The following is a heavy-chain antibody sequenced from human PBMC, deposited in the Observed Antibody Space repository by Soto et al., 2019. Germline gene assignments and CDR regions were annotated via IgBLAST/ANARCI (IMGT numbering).Heavy chain of an antibody. V-gene: IGHV3-74*01. Sequence: EVQLVESGGGLVQPGGSLRLSCAASGFTFSHYWMHWVRQAPGKGLVWVSRVNGDGSSTSYGDSVRGRFTISRDNAKNMLYMQMTSLRAEDTAVYYFARILPHDGFDLWGPGTMVTVSS. J-gene: IGHJ3*01. CDR2: VNGDGSST. CDR3: ARILPHDGFDL. CDR1: GFTFSHYW.